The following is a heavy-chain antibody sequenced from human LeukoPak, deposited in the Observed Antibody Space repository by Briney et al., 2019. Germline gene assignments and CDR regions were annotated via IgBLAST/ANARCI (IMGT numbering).Heavy chain of an antibody. Sequence: ASVKASCKASGYTFTGYYMHWVRQAPGQGLEWMGRINPNSGGTNYAQKFQGRVTMTRDTSISTAYMELSRLRSDDTAVYYCARDYYDSSGYYIFDYWGQGTLVTVSS. CDR1: GYTFTGYY. CDR2: INPNSGGT. CDR3: ARDYYDSSGYYIFDY. V-gene: IGHV1-2*06. D-gene: IGHD3-22*01. J-gene: IGHJ4*02.